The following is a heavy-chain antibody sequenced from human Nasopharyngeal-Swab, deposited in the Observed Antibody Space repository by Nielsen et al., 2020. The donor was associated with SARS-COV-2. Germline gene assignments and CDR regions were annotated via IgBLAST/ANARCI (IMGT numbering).Heavy chain of an antibody. J-gene: IGHJ4*02. CDR1: GGSFSGYY. V-gene: IGHV4-34*01. D-gene: IGHD3-10*01. CDR2: INHSGST. CDR3: ARDRGWYVDY. Sequence: GSLRLSCAVYGGSFSGYYWSWIRQPPGKGLEWIGEINHSGSTNYNPSLKSRVTISVDTSKNQFSLKLSSVTAADTAVYYCARDRGWYVDYWGQGTLVTVSS.